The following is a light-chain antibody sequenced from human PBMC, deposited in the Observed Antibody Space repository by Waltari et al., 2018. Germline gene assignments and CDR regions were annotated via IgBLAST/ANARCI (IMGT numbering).Light chain of an antibody. CDR2: AAS. Sequence: IQLTQSPSSLSASVGDRVTITCRASQGISSNLAWYQQKPGKAPKLLISAASPLQSRVPSMFSRSTSGADSTRTSSSLQPEDSATYDCQQLNSYPATFGQGTRLEIK. V-gene: IGKV1-9*01. J-gene: IGKJ5*01. CDR1: QGISSN. CDR3: QQLNSYPAT.